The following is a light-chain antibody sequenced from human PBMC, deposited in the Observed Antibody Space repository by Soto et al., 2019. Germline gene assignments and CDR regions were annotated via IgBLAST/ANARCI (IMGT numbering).Light chain of an antibody. CDR1: QSISSW. Sequence: DIQMTQSPSTLSASVGDRVTITCRASQSISSWLAWYQQKPGQAPKLLIYKASTLQSGVPSRFSGSGSATEFTLAISSLQPDDSATYYCQQYNDNWTFGQGTKV. CDR2: KAS. CDR3: QQYNDNWT. V-gene: IGKV1-5*03. J-gene: IGKJ1*01.